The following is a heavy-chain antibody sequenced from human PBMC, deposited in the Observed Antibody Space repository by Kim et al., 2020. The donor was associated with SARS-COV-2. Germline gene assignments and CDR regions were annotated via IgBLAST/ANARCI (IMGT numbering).Heavy chain of an antibody. CDR2: IWYDGSNK. CDR1: GFSFSRYG. D-gene: IGHD6-13*01. Sequence: GGSLRLSCAASGFSFSRYGMHWVRQAPGKGLEWVAVIWYDGSNKYYADSVKGRFTISRDNSKNTLYLQMNSLRAEDTAVYYCASNSSSPIYYYYGIDVWGQGSTVTVSS. V-gene: IGHV3-33*08. CDR3: ASNSSSPIYYYYGIDV. J-gene: IGHJ6*02.